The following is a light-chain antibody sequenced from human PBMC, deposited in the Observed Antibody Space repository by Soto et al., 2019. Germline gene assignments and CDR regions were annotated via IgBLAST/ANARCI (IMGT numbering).Light chain of an antibody. J-gene: IGLJ3*02. CDR2: EVS. V-gene: IGLV2-8*01. CDR1: SSDIGNYDY. Sequence: QSVLTQPPSASGSPGQSVTISCTGTSSDIGNYDYVSWYQQHPGKAPKPIIYEVSQRPSGVPDRFSGSKSGNTASLTVSGLQAEDEADYYCSSNAGSDSFGFGGGTKLTVL. CDR3: SSNAGSDSFG.